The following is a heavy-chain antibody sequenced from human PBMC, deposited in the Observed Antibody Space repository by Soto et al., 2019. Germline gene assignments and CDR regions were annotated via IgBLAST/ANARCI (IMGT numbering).Heavy chain of an antibody. Sequence: QVQLVQSGAEVKKPGASVKVSCRASGYTFTGYYMHWVRQAPGQGLEWMGWINPNSGGTNYAQNFQGWVTMTRDTSISTAYMELSRLRSDDTAVYYCARTHCSSTRCYVRSWDYWGQGTLVTVSS. D-gene: IGHD2-2*01. J-gene: IGHJ4*02. V-gene: IGHV1-2*04. CDR3: ARTHCSSTRCYVRSWDY. CDR1: GYTFTGYY. CDR2: INPNSGGT.